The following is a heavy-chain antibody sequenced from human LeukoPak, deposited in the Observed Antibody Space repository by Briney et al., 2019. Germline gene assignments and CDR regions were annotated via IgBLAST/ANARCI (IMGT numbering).Heavy chain of an antibody. D-gene: IGHD3-3*01. Sequence: SGGSLRLSCAASGFTFSNYAMHWVRQAPGKGLEWVAFLSYDGNNEYYADSVKGRFTISRDNSKNTLYLQMNSLRAEDTAVYYCARGGGFWSGYYSYFDYWGQGTLVTVSS. J-gene: IGHJ4*02. CDR3: ARGGGFWSGYYSYFDY. CDR1: GFTFSNYA. V-gene: IGHV3-30*14. CDR2: LSYDGNNE.